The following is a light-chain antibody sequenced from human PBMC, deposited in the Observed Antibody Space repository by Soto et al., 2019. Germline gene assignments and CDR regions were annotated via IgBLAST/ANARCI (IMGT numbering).Light chain of an antibody. CDR2: AAS. CDR1: QSISSY. Sequence: DIQMTQSPSSLSASVGDRVTITCRASQSISSYLNGYQQKPGKAPKLLIYAASSLQSGVPSRFSGSGSGTDFPLTISSLQPEDFATYYCQQSYSTPPGFTFGPGTKVDIK. CDR3: QQSYSTPPGFT. J-gene: IGKJ3*01. V-gene: IGKV1-39*01.